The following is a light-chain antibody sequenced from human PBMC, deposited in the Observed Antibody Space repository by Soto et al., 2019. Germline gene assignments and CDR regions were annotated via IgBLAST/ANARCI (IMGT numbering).Light chain of an antibody. Sequence: AILLTQSPSSLSASVGDRVTITCRASQGIDTSVAWYQQKPGKAPKVLIYHASNLQSGVPSRSSGSGSGTEFTLTISSLQPDDFATYYCQQYNSYSFGQGTKVDI. CDR2: HAS. CDR3: QQYNSYS. J-gene: IGKJ1*01. CDR1: QGIDTS. V-gene: IGKV1-13*02.